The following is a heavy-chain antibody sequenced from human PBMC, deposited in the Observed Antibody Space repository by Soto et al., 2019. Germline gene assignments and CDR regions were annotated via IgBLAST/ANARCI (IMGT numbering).Heavy chain of an antibody. J-gene: IGHJ4*02. Sequence: SETLSLTCAVYGGSFIGYYWSWIRQPPGKGLEWIGEINHSGSTNYNPSLKSRVTISVDTSKNQFSLKLSSVTAADTAVYYCARGQEGATGLDYWGQGTLVTVSS. D-gene: IGHD1-26*01. V-gene: IGHV4-34*01. CDR1: GGSFIGYY. CDR2: INHSGST. CDR3: ARGQEGATGLDY.